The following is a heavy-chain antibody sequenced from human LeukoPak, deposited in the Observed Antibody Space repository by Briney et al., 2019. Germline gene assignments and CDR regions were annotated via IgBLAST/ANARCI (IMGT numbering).Heavy chain of an antibody. V-gene: IGHV4-59*01. CDR3: ARTVRGYFDY. CDR1: GGSISSYY. J-gene: IGHJ4*02. Sequence: TSSETLSPTCTVSGGSISSYYWSWIRQPPGKGLEWIGYIYYSGSTNYNPSLKSRVTISVDTSKNQFSLKLSSVTAADTAVYYCARTVRGYFDYWGQGTLVTVSS. D-gene: IGHD3-10*01. CDR2: IYYSGST.